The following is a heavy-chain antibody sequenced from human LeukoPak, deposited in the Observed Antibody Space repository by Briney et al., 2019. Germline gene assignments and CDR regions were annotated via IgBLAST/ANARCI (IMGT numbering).Heavy chain of an antibody. Sequence: GGSLRLSCAASGFTFSSYSMNWVRQAPGKGLEWVSYISSSSSTIYYADSVKGRFTISRDNAKNSLYLQMNSLRDEDTAVYYCATQPIEWELRHFDYWGQGTLVTVSS. J-gene: IGHJ4*02. CDR2: ISSSSSTI. V-gene: IGHV3-48*02. D-gene: IGHD1-26*01. CDR3: ATQPIEWELRHFDY. CDR1: GFTFSSYS.